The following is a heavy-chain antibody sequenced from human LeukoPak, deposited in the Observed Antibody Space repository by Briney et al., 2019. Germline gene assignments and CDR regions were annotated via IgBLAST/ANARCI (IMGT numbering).Heavy chain of an antibody. D-gene: IGHD2-2*01. CDR3: ARGKYCSSTSCGPRFD. CDR2: IYYSGST. V-gene: IGHV4-31*03. CDR1: GGSISSGGYY. Sequence: SQTLSLTCTVSGGSISSGGYYWSWIRQHPGKGLEWIGYIYYSGSTYYNPSLKSRVTISVDTSKNQFSLKLSSVTAADTAVYYCARGKYCSSTSCGPRFDWGQGTLVTVSS. J-gene: IGHJ4*02.